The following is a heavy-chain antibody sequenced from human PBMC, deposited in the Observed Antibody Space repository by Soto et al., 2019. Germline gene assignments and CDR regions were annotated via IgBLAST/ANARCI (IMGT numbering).Heavy chain of an antibody. CDR2: VSTNGRST. CDR1: GLAFGNYA. CDR3: AKDRAFNYFYGMDV. D-gene: IGHD3-10*01. V-gene: IGHV3-23*01. J-gene: IGHJ6*02. Sequence: GGSLRLSCIASGLAFGNYAMNWFRQVPGRGLEWVAGVSTNGRSTYYADSVRGRFTISRDNSKITVYLQMNSLRAEDTAVYYCAKDRAFNYFYGMDVWGQGTTVTVSS.